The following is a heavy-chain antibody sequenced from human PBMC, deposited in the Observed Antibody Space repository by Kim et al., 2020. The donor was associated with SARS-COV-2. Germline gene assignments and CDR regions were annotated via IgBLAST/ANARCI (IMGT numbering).Heavy chain of an antibody. CDR1: GGSISSSSYY. J-gene: IGHJ4*02. CDR3: ARHDPQWLRFEGYFDY. CDR2: IYYSGST. Sequence: SETLSLTCTVSGGSISSSSYYWGWIRQPPGKGLEWIGSIYYSGSTYYNPSLKSRVTISVDTYKNRFSLKLGSVTAADTAVYYCARHDPQWLRFEGYFDYWGQGTLVTVSS. D-gene: IGHD5-12*01. V-gene: IGHV4-39*01.